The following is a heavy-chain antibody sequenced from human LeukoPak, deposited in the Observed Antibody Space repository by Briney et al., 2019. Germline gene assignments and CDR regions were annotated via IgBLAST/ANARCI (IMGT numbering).Heavy chain of an antibody. CDR3: ARDGGYGAPRPHLDY. D-gene: IGHD5-12*01. V-gene: IGHV3-30-3*01. CDR1: GFTFSSYA. J-gene: IGHJ4*02. CDR2: ISYDGSNK. Sequence: PGGSLRLSCAASGFTFSSYAMHWARQAPGKGLEWVAVISYDGSNKYYADSVKGRFTISRDNPKNTLYLQMNSLRAEDTAVYYCARDGGYGAPRPHLDYWGQGTLVTVSS.